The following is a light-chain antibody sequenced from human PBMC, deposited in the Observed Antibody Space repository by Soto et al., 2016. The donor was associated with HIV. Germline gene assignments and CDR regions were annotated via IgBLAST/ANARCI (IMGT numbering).Light chain of an antibody. V-gene: IGKV1-5*03. CDR3: QQYNSYPLT. J-gene: IGKJ4*01. Sequence: DIQMTQSPSTLSASIGSRVTITCRTSQSINKWLAWYQQKPGKAPKLLISKASTLESGVPSRFSGSGSGTDFTLTISSLQPEDFATYYCQQYNSYPLTFGGGTKLEIK. CDR1: QSINKW. CDR2: KAS.